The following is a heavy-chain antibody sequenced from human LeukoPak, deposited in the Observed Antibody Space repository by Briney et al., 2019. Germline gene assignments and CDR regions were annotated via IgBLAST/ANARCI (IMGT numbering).Heavy chain of an antibody. CDR1: GYSLTGHY. D-gene: IGHD5-18*01. Sequence: GASVKVSCKPSGYSLTGHYMHWVRQAPGQGLEWMGWINPNSGGTNYAQKFQGRVTMTRDTSISTAYMELSRLRSDDTAVYYCARGNRLGLWQYFDYWGQGTLVTVSS. CDR3: ARGNRLGLWQYFDY. CDR2: INPNSGGT. V-gene: IGHV1-2*02. J-gene: IGHJ4*02.